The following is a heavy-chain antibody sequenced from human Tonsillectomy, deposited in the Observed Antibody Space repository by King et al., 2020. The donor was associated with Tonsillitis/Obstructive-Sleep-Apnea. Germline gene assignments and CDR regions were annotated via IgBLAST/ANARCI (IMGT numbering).Heavy chain of an antibody. CDR2: IYYSGGT. CDR1: GGSISNSSYY. J-gene: IGHJ3*02. V-gene: IGHV4-39*01. D-gene: IGHD6-13*01. CDR3: ARRGVGAAGTDAFDI. Sequence: QLQESGPGLVKPSETLSLTCTVSGGSISNSSYYWGWIRQPPGKGLEWIGSIYYSGGTYYNPSLKSRVTISVDTSKNQFSLKLSSVTAADTAVYYCARRGVGAAGTDAFDIWGQGTMVTVSS.